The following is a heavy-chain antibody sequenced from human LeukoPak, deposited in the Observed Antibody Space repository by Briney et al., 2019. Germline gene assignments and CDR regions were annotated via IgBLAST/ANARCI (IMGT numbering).Heavy chain of an antibody. J-gene: IGHJ4*02. CDR1: GASIRGYY. CDR2: IYYSGST. Sequence: PSETLSLTCTVSGASIRGYYWSWIRQPPGKGLECIGYIYYSGSTNYNPSLKSRVTISVDTPKNQFSLKLSSVIAADAAVYYCARVNSSGFDYWGQGTLVTVSS. CDR3: ARVNSSGFDY. D-gene: IGHD6-19*01. V-gene: IGHV4-59*01.